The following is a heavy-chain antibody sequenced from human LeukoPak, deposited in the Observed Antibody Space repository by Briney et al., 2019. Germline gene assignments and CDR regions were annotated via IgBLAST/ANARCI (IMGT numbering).Heavy chain of an antibody. CDR2: ISGSGGST. D-gene: IGHD5-12*01. CDR1: GFTFSSYA. CDR3: AVAPNYYYYYGMDV. V-gene: IGHV3-23*01. Sequence: GGSPRLSCAASGFTFSSYAMSWVRQAPGKGLEWVSAISGSGGSTYYADSVKGRFTISRDNSKNTLYLQMNSLRAEDTAVYYCAVAPNYYYYYGMDVWGQGTTVTVSS. J-gene: IGHJ6*02.